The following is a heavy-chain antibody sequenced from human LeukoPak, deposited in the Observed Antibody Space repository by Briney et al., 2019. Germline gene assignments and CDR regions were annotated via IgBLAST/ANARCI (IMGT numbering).Heavy chain of an antibody. D-gene: IGHD2/OR15-2a*01. CDR1: GYTFTSYY. J-gene: IGHJ4*02. Sequence: ASVKVSCKASGYTFTSYYIYWVRQAPGQGLEWVGLINPSGGSTSYAQKFQGRVTMTRDTSTSTVYMELSSLRSEDTALYYCARESTWNDYWGQGTLVTVSS. CDR3: ARESTWNDY. CDR2: INPSGGST. V-gene: IGHV1-46*01.